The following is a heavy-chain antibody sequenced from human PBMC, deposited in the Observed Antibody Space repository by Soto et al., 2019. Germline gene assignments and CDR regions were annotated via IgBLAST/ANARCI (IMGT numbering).Heavy chain of an antibody. CDR1: GGTFSGYA. CDR3: ARDPRSITGTTSSEDFQH. CDR2: IIPLLGIT. D-gene: IGHD1-20*01. Sequence: QAQLMQSGAEVKKPGSSVKVSCKASGGTFSGYAINWVRQAPGQGLEWMGGIIPLLGITDYGQKLQGRITIAADESTGTAYMDLRGLRSEDTVIYYCARDPRSITGTTSSEDFQHWGQGTLVSVSS. V-gene: IGHV1-69*01. J-gene: IGHJ1*01.